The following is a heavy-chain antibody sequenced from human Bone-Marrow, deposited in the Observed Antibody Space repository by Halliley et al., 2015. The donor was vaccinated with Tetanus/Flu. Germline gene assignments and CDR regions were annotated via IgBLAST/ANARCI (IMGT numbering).Heavy chain of an antibody. V-gene: IGHV1-69*11. D-gene: IGHD2-21*01. CDR3: ALWGGNCRNVDYYGLAG. CDR1: GGTLGKYA. CDR2: TIPMLPTV. Sequence: QVQLVQSGAEVKRPGSSVKVSCKATGGTLGKYAISWVRHRPGQGLEWRGGTIPMLPTVTPAHKLLGRVSITADESTSTTYLEMGSLRSDGTAVYFCALWGGNCRNVDYYGLAGWGHGTTVPVSS. J-gene: IGHJ6*02.